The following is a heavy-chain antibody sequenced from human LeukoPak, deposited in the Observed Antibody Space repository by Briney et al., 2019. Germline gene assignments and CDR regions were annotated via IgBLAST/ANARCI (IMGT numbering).Heavy chain of an antibody. CDR1: GFTFSSYG. Sequence: GGSLRLSCAASGFTFSSYGMHWVRQAPGKGLEWVAFIRYDGSNIYYADSVKGRFTISRDNSKNTLYLQMNSLRTEDTAVYYCAKDRVSMVRGVYYYYYYMDVWGKGTTVTVSS. CDR3: AKDRVSMVRGVYYYYYYMDV. V-gene: IGHV3-30*02. D-gene: IGHD3-10*01. J-gene: IGHJ6*03. CDR2: IRYDGSNI.